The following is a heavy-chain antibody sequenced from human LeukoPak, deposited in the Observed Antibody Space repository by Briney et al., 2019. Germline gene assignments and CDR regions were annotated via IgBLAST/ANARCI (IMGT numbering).Heavy chain of an antibody. CDR1: GYTFASYD. Sequence: ASVKVSCKASGYTFASYDINWVRHAAGQGLEWMGWMSPKTGNTGYAPKFQGRVTMTRNISISTAYMELSSLRSEDTAVYYCAGDYVRCASSSCPGVPWGQGTLVTVSS. CDR3: AGDYVRCASSSCPGVP. D-gene: IGHD2-2*01. CDR2: MSPKTGNT. V-gene: IGHV1-8*01. J-gene: IGHJ5*02.